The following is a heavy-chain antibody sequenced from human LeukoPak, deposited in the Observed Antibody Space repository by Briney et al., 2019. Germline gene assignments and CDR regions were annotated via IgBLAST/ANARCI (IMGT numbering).Heavy chain of an antibody. J-gene: IGHJ5*02. V-gene: IGHV4-59*01. CDR2: VAYSGST. Sequence: PSETLSLTCTVSGGSISSYYWSWIRQPPGKGLEWIGYVAYSGSTNYNPSLKSRVTISLDTSKNQFSLKLSSVTAADTAVYYCARTVSGYYFNAWGPGTLVTVSS. D-gene: IGHD5-12*01. CDR1: GGSISSYY. CDR3: ARTVSGYYFNA.